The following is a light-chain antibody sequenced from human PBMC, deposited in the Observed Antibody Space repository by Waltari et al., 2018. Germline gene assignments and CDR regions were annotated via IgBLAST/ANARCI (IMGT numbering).Light chain of an antibody. CDR1: QSVFYSSNNKNY. CDR2: WAS. Sequence: DIVMTQSPDSLAVSLGEGATINCTSSQSVFYSSNNKNYLAWYQQKPGQPPKLLIYWASTRESGVPDRFSGSGSGTDFTLTISSLQAEDVAVYYCQQYYTTPWTFGQGTKVEIK. CDR3: QQYYTTPWT. V-gene: IGKV4-1*01. J-gene: IGKJ1*01.